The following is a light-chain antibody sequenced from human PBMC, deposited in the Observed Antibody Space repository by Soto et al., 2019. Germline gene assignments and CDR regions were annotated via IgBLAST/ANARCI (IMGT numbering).Light chain of an antibody. Sequence: IQITQPPSTLSASVGDRVTMTCRASQDIRNYLVWYQQQPGKVPKLLIYSASTLHSGVPSRFSGSGSGTDFTLTISSLQPEDVGSYYCQVYEDARLTYGGGTKVDI. CDR3: QVYEDARLT. J-gene: IGKJ4*01. CDR2: SAS. V-gene: IGKV1-27*01. CDR1: QDIRNY.